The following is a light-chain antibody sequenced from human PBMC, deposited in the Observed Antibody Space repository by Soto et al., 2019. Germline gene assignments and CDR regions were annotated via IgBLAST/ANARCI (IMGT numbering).Light chain of an antibody. Sequence: EIVLTQSPFTLSLSPGESATLSWRASQSIGSNYLEWYQQKPGQAPRLLIYGASKRASGIPDRFSGSGSGAECTLTISRLEPEDFASYYCQQHDTSLSGTFGRGTKVEIK. CDR2: GAS. CDR3: QQHDTSLSGT. J-gene: IGKJ4*02. CDR1: QSIGSNY. V-gene: IGKV3-20*01.